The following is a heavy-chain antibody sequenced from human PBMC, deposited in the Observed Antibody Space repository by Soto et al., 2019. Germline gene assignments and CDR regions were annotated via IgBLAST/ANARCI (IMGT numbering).Heavy chain of an antibody. J-gene: IGHJ3*02. Sequence: SETLSLTCTVSGFSISSGYYWGWIRQPPGKGLEWIGSIYYSRSTYYNPSLKSRVTISVDTSKNPFSLKLSSVTAADTAVYYCADQTNSGGYYAHPSYYAFDIWGQGTMVTVSS. D-gene: IGHD1-26*01. CDR3: ADQTNSGGYYAHPSYYAFDI. V-gene: IGHV4-38-2*02. CDR1: GFSISSGYY. CDR2: IYYSRST.